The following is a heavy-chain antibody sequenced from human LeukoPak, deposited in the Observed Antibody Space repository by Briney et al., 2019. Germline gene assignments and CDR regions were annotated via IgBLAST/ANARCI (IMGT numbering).Heavy chain of an antibody. Sequence: SVKVSCKASGGTFSSYAISWVRQAPGQGLEWMGGIIPIFGTANYAQKFQGRVAITADESTSTAYMELSSLRSEDTAVYYCALPEYYGSGSYVYYYGMDVWGQGTTVTVSS. J-gene: IGHJ6*02. CDR1: GGTFSSYA. CDR2: IIPIFGTA. D-gene: IGHD3-10*01. CDR3: ALPEYYGSGSYVYYYGMDV. V-gene: IGHV1-69*13.